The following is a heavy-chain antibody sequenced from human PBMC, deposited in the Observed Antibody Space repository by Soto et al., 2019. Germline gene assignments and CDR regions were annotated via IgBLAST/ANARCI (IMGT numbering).Heavy chain of an antibody. J-gene: IGHJ4*02. CDR2: ISGHNGNT. CDR1: GYIFTSYG. Sequence: QVQLVQSGAEVKRPGASVKVSCKASGYIFTSYGISWVRQAPGQGPKWMGWISGHNGNTNYAQKLQGRVTMTTDRSTSTAYMELRSLRFDDTAVYFCARDVRYYGSGTQGFDYWGQGTLVTVSS. CDR3: ARDVRYYGSGTQGFDY. D-gene: IGHD3-10*01. V-gene: IGHV1-18*01.